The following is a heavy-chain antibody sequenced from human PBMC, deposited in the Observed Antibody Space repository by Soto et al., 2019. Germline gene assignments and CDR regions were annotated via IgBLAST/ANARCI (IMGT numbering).Heavy chain of an antibody. V-gene: IGHV3-33*01. CDR2: IWYDGSNK. CDR3: ARDGGGDYYYDSSGYYYPSTFDY. D-gene: IGHD3-22*01. CDR1: GFTFSSYG. Sequence: GGSLRLSCAASGFTFSSYGMHWVRQAPGKGLEWVAVIWYDGSNKYYADSVKGRFTISRDNSKNTLYLQMNSLRAEDTAVYYCARDGGGDYYYDSSGYYYPSTFDYWGQGTLVTVSS. J-gene: IGHJ4*02.